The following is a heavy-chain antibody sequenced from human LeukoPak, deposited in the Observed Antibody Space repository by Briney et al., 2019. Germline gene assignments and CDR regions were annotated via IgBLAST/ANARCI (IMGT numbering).Heavy chain of an antibody. Sequence: PSETLSLTCTVSGDSVSSGSYYWTWIRQPAGKGLEWIGHIYISGSTNYNPSLMSRVTISLDTSKNQFSLQLNSVTAADTAVYYCARDAFRGSPGRVYSYMDVWGKGTTVTISS. CDR2: IYISGST. D-gene: IGHD2-2*01. V-gene: IGHV4-61*10. CDR3: ARDAFRGSPGRVYSYMDV. J-gene: IGHJ6*03. CDR1: GDSVSSGSYY.